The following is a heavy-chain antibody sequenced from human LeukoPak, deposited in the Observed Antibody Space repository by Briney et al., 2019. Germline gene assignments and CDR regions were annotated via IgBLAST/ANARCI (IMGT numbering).Heavy chain of an antibody. Sequence: GGSLRLSCAASGFTFSSYSMNWVRQAPGKGLGWVSYISDSSSSIYYADSVRGRFTISRDNAKNSLYVQMNSLRAEDTAVYYCARDYYDSNGYYYGGYWGQGTLVTVSS. CDR3: ARDYYDSNGYYYGGY. CDR1: GFTFSSYS. D-gene: IGHD3-22*01. J-gene: IGHJ4*02. CDR2: ISDSSSSI. V-gene: IGHV3-48*01.